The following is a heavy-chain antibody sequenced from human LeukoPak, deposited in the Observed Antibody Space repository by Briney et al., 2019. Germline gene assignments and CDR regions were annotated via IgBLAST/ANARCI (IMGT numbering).Heavy chain of an antibody. Sequence: SETLSLTCTVSGGSISSYYWSWIRQPPGKGLEWIGYIYYSGSTNYNPSLKSRVTISVDTSKNQFSLRLSSVTAADTAVYYCARVTGYMIKDYFDYWGQGTLVTVSS. CDR3: ARVTGYMIKDYFDY. D-gene: IGHD3-22*01. J-gene: IGHJ4*02. CDR2: IYYSGST. CDR1: GGSISSYY. V-gene: IGHV4-59*01.